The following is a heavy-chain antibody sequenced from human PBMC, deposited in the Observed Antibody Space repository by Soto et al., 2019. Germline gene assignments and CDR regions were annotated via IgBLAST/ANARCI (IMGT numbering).Heavy chain of an antibody. Sequence: SLRLSCAVSGVTLTNVWMNWVRQAPGKGPEWVGRIKSKTDGGTTDYAAPVKGRFTISRDDSENTLYLQMNSLKTEDTAVYYCSHGYYQYFDSWAREPWSPSPQ. V-gene: IGHV3-15*07. CDR1: GVTLTNVW. J-gene: IGHJ4*02. D-gene: IGHD5-18*01. CDR2: IKSKTDGGTT. CDR3: SHGYYQYFDS.